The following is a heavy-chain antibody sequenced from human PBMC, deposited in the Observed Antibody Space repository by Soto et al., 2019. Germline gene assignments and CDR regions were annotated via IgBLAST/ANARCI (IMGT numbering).Heavy chain of an antibody. V-gene: IGHV4-59*01. CDR1: GGSISSYY. CDR2: IYYIGST. D-gene: IGHD2-2*01. CDR3: ARSIRRQLLNWLDT. J-gene: IGHJ5*02. Sequence: SETLSLTCTVSGGSISSYYWSWIRQPPGKGLEWIGYIYYIGSTNYNPSLKSRVTISVDTSKNQFSLKLSSVTAADTDVYYCARSIRRQLLNWLDTWGQGTLVTVSS.